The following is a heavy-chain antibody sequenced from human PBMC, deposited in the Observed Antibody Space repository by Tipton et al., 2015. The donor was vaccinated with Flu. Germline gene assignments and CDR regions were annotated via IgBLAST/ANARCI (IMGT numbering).Heavy chain of an antibody. V-gene: IGHV3-13*01. CDR2: IGTSADT. D-gene: IGHD6-13*01. Sequence: GSLRLSCEASGFSFSGYAFHWVRQVPGKGLEWVSGIGTSADTYYPGSVRGRFFISREDGKNTLYLQMNSLRAGDTAVYYCARGPLPDSNWYNGLDVWGQGTTVTVFS. CDR3: ARGPLPDSNWYNGLDV. J-gene: IGHJ6*02. CDR1: GFSFSGYA.